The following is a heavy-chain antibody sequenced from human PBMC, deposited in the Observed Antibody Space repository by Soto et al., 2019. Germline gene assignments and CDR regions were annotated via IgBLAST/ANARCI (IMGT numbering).Heavy chain of an antibody. CDR1: GYTFTSYG. D-gene: IGHD1-7*01. CDR2: ISAYNGNT. CDR3: ARDRYNWNSLYYGMDV. Sequence: EASVKVSCKASGYTFTSYGISWVRQAPGQGLEWMGWISAYNGNTNYAQKLQGRVTMTTDTSTSTAYMELRSLRSDDTAVYYCARDRYNWNSLYYGMDVWGQGTTVTV. V-gene: IGHV1-18*01. J-gene: IGHJ6*02.